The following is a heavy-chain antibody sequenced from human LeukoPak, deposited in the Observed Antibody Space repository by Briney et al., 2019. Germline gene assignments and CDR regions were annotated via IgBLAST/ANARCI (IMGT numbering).Heavy chain of an antibody. V-gene: IGHV4-59*12. CDR2: IYYSGST. CDR3: ARSGPGGDSDY. J-gene: IGHJ4*02. Sequence: SETLSLTCTVSGGSISPYYWSWIRQSPGKGLEWIGYIYYSGSTNYTPSLKSRLTISVDTSKNQFSLKLNSVTAADTAVYYCARSGPGGDSDYWGQGTLVTVSS. D-gene: IGHD2-21*01. CDR1: GGSISPYY.